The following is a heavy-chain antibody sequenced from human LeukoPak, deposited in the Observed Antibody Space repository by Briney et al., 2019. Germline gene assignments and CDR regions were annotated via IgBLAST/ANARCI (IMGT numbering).Heavy chain of an antibody. CDR2: ISSSSSTI. CDR3: ARDPERITMVREVILNDAFDI. Sequence: GGSLRLSCAASGFTFSSYEMNWVRQAPGKGLEWVSYISSSSSTIYYADSVKGRFTISRDNAKNSLYLQMNSLRAEDTAVYYCARDPERITMVREVILNDAFDIWGQGTMVTVSS. J-gene: IGHJ3*02. V-gene: IGHV3-48*01. D-gene: IGHD3-10*01. CDR1: GFTFSSYE.